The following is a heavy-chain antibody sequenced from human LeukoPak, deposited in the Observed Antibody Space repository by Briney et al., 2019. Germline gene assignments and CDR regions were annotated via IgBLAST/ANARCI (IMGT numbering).Heavy chain of an antibody. J-gene: IGHJ3*01. D-gene: IGHD3-16*01. V-gene: IGHV4-39*07. Sequence: SETLSLTCTVSGGSISSSSCYWGWIRQPPGKGLEWIANIYHSGNIYYNPSLQSRVTLSLDTSNNQFSLKLNSVTAADTAVYYCARDAGLSHFDVWGQGTVVTVSS. CDR1: GGSISSSSCY. CDR2: IYHSGNI. CDR3: ARDAGLSHFDV.